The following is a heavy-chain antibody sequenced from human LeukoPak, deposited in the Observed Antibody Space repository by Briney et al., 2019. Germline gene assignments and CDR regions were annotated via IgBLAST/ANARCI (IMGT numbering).Heavy chain of an antibody. J-gene: IGHJ6*03. V-gene: IGHV4-39*07. Sequence: SETLSLTCTVSGGSISSGSYYWGWIRQPPGKGLEWIGNIYYSGSTDYNPSLKSRVTISVDTSKNQFSLKLNSVTAADTAVYYCARVPPWYMDVWGKGTTITVSS. CDR2: IYYSGST. CDR1: GGSISSGSYY. CDR3: ARVPPWYMDV.